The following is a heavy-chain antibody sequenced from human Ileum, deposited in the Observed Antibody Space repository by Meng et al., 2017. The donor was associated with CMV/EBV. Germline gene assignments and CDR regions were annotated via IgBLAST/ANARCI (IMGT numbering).Heavy chain of an antibody. Sequence: QVQRGESGGGVVQPGGSLSSSCAVSGLTFSCYGMHWVRQAPGKGLEWVAFVRSDGSNKYYADSVKGRFTISRDNSENTLFLQMNSLRADDTAVYYCSSLGDYWGQGTLVTVSS. CDR3: SSLGDY. J-gene: IGHJ4*02. CDR2: VRSDGSNK. CDR1: GLTFSCYG. V-gene: IGHV3-30*02. D-gene: IGHD3-16*01.